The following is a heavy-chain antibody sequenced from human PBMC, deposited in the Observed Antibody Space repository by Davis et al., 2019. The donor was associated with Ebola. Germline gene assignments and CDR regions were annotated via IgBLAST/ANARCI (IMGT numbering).Heavy chain of an antibody. Sequence: ASVKVSCKASGYTFRNSAISWVRQAPGQGLEWMGWISAYNGNTNYAQILQGRVTMTTDTSTGAAYMELRSLRSDDTAVYFCARTSIVGTTTTASDIWGQGTKVTVSS. CDR3: ARTSIVGTTTTASDI. V-gene: IGHV1-18*01. D-gene: IGHD1-26*01. CDR1: GYTFRNSA. CDR2: ISAYNGNT. J-gene: IGHJ3*02.